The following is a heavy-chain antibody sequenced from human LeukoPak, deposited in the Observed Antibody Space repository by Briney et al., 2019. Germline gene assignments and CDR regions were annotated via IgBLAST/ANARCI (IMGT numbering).Heavy chain of an antibody. CDR2: IYHSGST. CDR3: AREEVVAATPIDAFDI. J-gene: IGHJ3*02. V-gene: IGHV4-38-2*02. Sequence: SETLSLTCTVSGYSIRSGYYWGWVRQPPGKGMGWIGSIYHSGSTYYNPSLKSRVTISVDTSKNQFSLKLSSVTAADTAVYYCAREEVVAATPIDAFDIWGQGTMVTVSS. D-gene: IGHD2-15*01. CDR1: GYSIRSGYY.